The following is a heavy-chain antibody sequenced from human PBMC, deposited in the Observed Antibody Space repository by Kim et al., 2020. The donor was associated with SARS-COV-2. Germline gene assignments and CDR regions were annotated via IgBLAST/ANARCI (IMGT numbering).Heavy chain of an antibody. CDR3: ARDRYCGGDCYPNLYYYYYGMDV. D-gene: IGHD2-21*02. CDR1: GYTFTSYG. J-gene: IGHJ6*02. V-gene: IGHV1-18*01. Sequence: ASVKVSCKASGYTFTSYGISWVRQAPGQGLEWMGWISAYNGNTNYAQKLQGRVTMTTDTSTSTAYMELRSLRSDDTAVYYCARDRYCGGDCYPNLYYYYYGMDVWGQGTTVTVSS. CDR2: ISAYNGNT.